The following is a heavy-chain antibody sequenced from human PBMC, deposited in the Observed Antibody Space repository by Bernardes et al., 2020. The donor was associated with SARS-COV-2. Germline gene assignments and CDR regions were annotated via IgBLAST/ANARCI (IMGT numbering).Heavy chain of an antibody. V-gene: IGHV1-2*04. J-gene: IGHJ6*02. CDR3: ARGYSSRSYYGMDV. D-gene: IGHD6-13*01. Sequence: ASVKVSCKASGYTFTGYYMHWVRQAPGQGLEWMGWINPNSGGTNYAQKFQGWVTMTRDTSISTAYMELSRLRSDDTAVYYCARGYSSRSYYGMDVWGQGTTVTVSS. CDR2: INPNSGGT. CDR1: GYTFTGYY.